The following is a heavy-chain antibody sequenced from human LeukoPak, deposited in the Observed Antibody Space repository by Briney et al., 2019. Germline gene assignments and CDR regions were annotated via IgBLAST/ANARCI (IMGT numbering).Heavy chain of an antibody. CDR1: GLTFSSYS. V-gene: IGHV3-21*01. CDR3: IVSRPNLFDY. CDR2: ISSSSSYI. J-gene: IGHJ4*02. D-gene: IGHD2-15*01. Sequence: GGSLRLSCAASGLTFSSYSMNWVRQAPGKGLEWVSSISSSSSYIYYADSVKGRFTISRDNAKNSLYLQMNSLRAEDTAVYYCIVSRPNLFDYWGQGTLVTVSS.